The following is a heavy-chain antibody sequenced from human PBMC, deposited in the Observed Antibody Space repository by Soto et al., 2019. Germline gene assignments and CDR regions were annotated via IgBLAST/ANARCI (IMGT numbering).Heavy chain of an antibody. CDR2: ISLYDGST. Sequence: QVQLVQSGAEVKKPGASVKVSCKASGYTFTTYGITWVRQAPGQGLEWMGWISLYDGSTKYAQNLQGRVTMTTDTLTSTAYMELTSLRSDDTAVYYCARERASGYFDFWGQGTLVTVSS. CDR3: ARERASGYFDF. CDR1: GYTFTTYG. D-gene: IGHD3-10*01. V-gene: IGHV1-18*01. J-gene: IGHJ4*02.